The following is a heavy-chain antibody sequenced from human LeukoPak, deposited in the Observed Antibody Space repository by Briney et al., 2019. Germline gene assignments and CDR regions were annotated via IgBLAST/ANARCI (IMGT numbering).Heavy chain of an antibody. Sequence: QPGRSLRLSCAASGFTFDDYAMHWVRQAPGKGLEWVSGISWNSRRIGYADSVKGRFTISRDNAKNSLYLQMNSLRAEDTAVYYCARATVVVPAAILRVPVDYYYGMDVWGQGTTVTVSS. D-gene: IGHD2-2*01. V-gene: IGHV3-9*01. CDR3: ARATVVVPAAILRVPVDYYYGMDV. CDR1: GFTFDDYA. CDR2: ISWNSRRI. J-gene: IGHJ6*02.